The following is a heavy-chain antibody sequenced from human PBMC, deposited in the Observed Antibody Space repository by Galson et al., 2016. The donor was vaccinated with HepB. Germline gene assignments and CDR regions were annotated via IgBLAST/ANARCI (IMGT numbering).Heavy chain of an antibody. CDR1: GFTFSDYS. D-gene: IGHD1-14*01. J-gene: IGHJ4*02. CDR2: MSNDGNER. V-gene: IGHV3-30*04. Sequence: SLRLSCAASGFTFSDYSMHWVRQAPGEGLEWVAVMSNDGNERYYADSVRGRFTISRDNSKDTLYLQMNSQRTEDTAVYYCAKEGNPGFDYWGQGALVTVSS. CDR3: AKEGNPGFDY.